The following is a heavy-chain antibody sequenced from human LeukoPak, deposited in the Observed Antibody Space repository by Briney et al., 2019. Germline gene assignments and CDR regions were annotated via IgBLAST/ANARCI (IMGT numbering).Heavy chain of an antibody. Sequence: PGGSLRLSCAASGLTFSSYWMHWVRQAPGKGLVWVSRINNDGSSASYVDSVKGRFTISRDNAKNTLFLQMNSLRAEDTAVYYCARRGTGHGMDVWGQGTTVIVSS. V-gene: IGHV3-74*01. CDR2: INNDGSSA. CDR1: GLTFSSYW. J-gene: IGHJ6*02. CDR3: ARRGTGHGMDV. D-gene: IGHD1-1*01.